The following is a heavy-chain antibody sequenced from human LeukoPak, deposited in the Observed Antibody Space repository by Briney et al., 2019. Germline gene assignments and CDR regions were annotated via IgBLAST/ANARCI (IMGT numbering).Heavy chain of an antibody. CDR3: ARDDCSSISCYHNWFDP. D-gene: IGHD2-2*01. CDR2: IKQDGSEK. V-gene: IGHV3-7*01. CDR1: GFTFSSYW. J-gene: IGHJ5*02. Sequence: GGSLRLSCAASGFTFSSYWISWVRQAPGKGLEWVANIKQDGSEKYYVDSVKGRFTISRDNAKNSLYLQMNSLRAEDTAVYYCARDDCSSISCYHNWFDPWGQGTLVTVSS.